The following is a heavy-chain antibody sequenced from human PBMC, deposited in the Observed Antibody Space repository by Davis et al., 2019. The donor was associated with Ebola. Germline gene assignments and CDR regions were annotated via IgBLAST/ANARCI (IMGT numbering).Heavy chain of an antibody. V-gene: IGHV3-48*03. CDR3: ARVPPHDAFDI. Sequence: GGSLRLSCAVSASTFSSYVLNRVRQAPGKGLDWVSYISSSGSTIYYADSVKGRFTISRDNSKNTLYLQMNSLRAEGTAVYYCARVPPHDAFDIWGQGTMVTVSS. CDR1: ASTFSSYV. CDR2: ISSSGSTI. J-gene: IGHJ3*02.